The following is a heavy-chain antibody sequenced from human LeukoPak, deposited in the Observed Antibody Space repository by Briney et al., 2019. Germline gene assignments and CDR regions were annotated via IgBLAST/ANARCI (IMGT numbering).Heavy chain of an antibody. Sequence: QPGGSLRLSCAASGFTFSNYAMTWVRQAPGQGLEWVSTVGGSGITMFYADSVKGRFTISRDNSKNTLSLQMNSLRVEDTAVYYCAKGGGGSSWSRFDYWGQGTLVTVSS. D-gene: IGHD6-13*01. CDR3: AKGGGGSSWSRFDY. V-gene: IGHV3-23*01. CDR1: GFTFSNYA. CDR2: VGGSGITM. J-gene: IGHJ4*02.